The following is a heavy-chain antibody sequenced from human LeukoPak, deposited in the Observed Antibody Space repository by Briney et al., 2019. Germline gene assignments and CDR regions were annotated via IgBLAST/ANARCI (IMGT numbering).Heavy chain of an antibody. CDR1: GFTFSSYS. Sequence: PGGSLRLSCAASGFTFSSYSMNWVRQAPGKGLEWVSSISNSNSYIYYADSVKGRFTISRDNAKNSLYLQMNSLRAEDTAVYYCARPAREEYYYDSSGYSAADYWGQGTLVTVSS. D-gene: IGHD3-22*01. CDR3: ARPAREEYYYDSSGYSAADY. V-gene: IGHV3-21*01. CDR2: ISNSNSYI. J-gene: IGHJ4*02.